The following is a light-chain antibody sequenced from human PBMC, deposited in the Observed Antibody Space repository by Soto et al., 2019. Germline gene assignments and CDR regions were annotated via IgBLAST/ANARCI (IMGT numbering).Light chain of an antibody. CDR3: QVWDRRIDQVI. V-gene: IGLV3-21*02. Sequence: SYELTQPPSVSVAPGQTASITCGGNNIGSESVHWYQQKPGQAPVVVVYDDRDRPTGIPDRFSGSNSGNTATLTITRVEAGDEADYYCQVWDRRIDQVIFGGGTKLTVL. CDR2: DDR. CDR1: NIGSES. J-gene: IGLJ2*01.